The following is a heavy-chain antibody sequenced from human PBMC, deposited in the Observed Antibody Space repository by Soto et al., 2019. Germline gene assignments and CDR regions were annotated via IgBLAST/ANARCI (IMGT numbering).Heavy chain of an antibody. Sequence: QVQLVESGGGVVQPGRSLRLSCAASGFTFSSYGMHWVRQAPGKGLEWVAVISYDGSNKYYADSVKSRFTISRDNSKNTLYLQMSCLRAEDTAVYYCAKTLSPPGWYWFDPWGQGTLVTVSS. D-gene: IGHD6-19*01. J-gene: IGHJ5*02. V-gene: IGHV3-30*18. CDR1: GFTFSSYG. CDR3: AKTLSPPGWYWFDP. CDR2: ISYDGSNK.